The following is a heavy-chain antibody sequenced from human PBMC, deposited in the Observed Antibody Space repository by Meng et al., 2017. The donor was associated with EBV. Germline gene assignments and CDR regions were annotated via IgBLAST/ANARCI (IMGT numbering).Heavy chain of an antibody. J-gene: IGHJ4*02. V-gene: IGHV4-61*01. Sequence: LLDAGPGVVKPSETCSLSCTASGASVSGGTYHWSWIRRPPGKELEWIGYIYDGGTTIYNPSLKSRVTILVDASKNQFSLKLSSVTTADTAVYYCAKSRSSTPGVVDYWGQGTLVTVSS. CDR1: GASVSGGTYH. CDR2: IYDGGTT. CDR3: AKSRSSTPGVVDY. D-gene: IGHD3-10*01.